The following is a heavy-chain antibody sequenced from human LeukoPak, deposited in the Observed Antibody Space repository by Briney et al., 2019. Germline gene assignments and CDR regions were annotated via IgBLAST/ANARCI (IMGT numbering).Heavy chain of an antibody. V-gene: IGHV3-33*06. CDR3: AKGKRSGYDLTY. D-gene: IGHD5-12*01. J-gene: IGHJ4*02. CDR1: GFTFSSYG. CDR2: IWYDGSNK. Sequence: QAGGSLRLSCAASGFTFSSYGMHWVRQAPGKGLEWVAVIWYDGSNKYYADSVKGRFTISRDNSKNTLYLQMNSLRAEDTAVYYCAKGKRSGYDLTYWGQGTLVTVSS.